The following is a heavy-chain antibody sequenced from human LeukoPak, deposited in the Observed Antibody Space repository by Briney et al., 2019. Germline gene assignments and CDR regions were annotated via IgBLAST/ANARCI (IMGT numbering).Heavy chain of an antibody. CDR1: GFTVSTNY. CDR2: ISGTGGST. J-gene: IGHJ4*02. Sequence: PGGSLRLSCVASGFTVSTNYMSWVRQAPGKGLELVSVISGTGGSTNHADSVKGRFTISRDNSKNMLYRQMNSLTAEDTAVYYCAKESGDDSSGYYEVFDYWGQGTLVTVSS. D-gene: IGHD3-22*01. V-gene: IGHV3-23*01. CDR3: AKESGDDSSGYYEVFDY.